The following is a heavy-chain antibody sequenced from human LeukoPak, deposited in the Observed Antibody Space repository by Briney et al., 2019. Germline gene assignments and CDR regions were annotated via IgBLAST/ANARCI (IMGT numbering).Heavy chain of an antibody. CDR2: ISKSNSYM. CDR1: GFTFSRYS. V-gene: IGHV3-21*01. Sequence: GGSLRLSCAASGFTFSRYSMNWVRQAPGKGLEWVSSISKSNSYMYYADSVKGRFTISRDNAKNSLYLQMNSLRGEDTAVYYCAKDGDTMSGTYYYDMDVWGKGTTVTIS. D-gene: IGHD1-26*01. CDR3: AKDGDTMSGTYYYDMDV. J-gene: IGHJ6*03.